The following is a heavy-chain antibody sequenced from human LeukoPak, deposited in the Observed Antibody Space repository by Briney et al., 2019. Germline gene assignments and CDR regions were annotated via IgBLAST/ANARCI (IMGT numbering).Heavy chain of an antibody. CDR2: INHSGST. V-gene: IGHV4-34*01. CDR3: ARNPTTVVTPYYYYGMDV. J-gene: IGHJ6*02. CDR1: GGSFSGYY. D-gene: IGHD4-23*01. Sequence: PSETLSLTCAVYGGSFSGYYWSWIRQPPGKGLEWIGEINHSGSTNYNPSLKSRVTISVDTSKNQFSLKLSSVTAADTAVYYCARNPTTVVTPYYYYGMDVWGQGTTVTVSS.